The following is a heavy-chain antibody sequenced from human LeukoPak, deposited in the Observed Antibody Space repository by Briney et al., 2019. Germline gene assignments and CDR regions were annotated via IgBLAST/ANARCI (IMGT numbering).Heavy chain of an antibody. D-gene: IGHD4-23*01. CDR3: AKEPCGGGYGGNFGYYYYGMDV. CDR2: ISGSGGST. J-gene: IGHJ6*02. CDR1: GFTFSSYA. Sequence: GGSLRLSCAASGFTFSSYAMSWVRQAPGKGLEWVSAISGSGGSTYYADSVKGRFTISRDNSKNTLYLQMNSLRAEDTAVYYCAKEPCGGGYGGNFGYYYYGMDVWGQGTTVTVSS. V-gene: IGHV3-23*01.